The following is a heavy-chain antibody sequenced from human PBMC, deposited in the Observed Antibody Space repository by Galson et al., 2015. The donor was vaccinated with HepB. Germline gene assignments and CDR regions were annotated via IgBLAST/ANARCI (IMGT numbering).Heavy chain of an antibody. CDR1: GYTFTSYA. Sequence: SVKVSCKASGYTFTSYAMHWVRQAPGQRLEWMGWINAGNGNTKYSQKFQGRVTITRDTSASAAYMELSSLSPEDTAVYYCARLRYYYDSSGTDYYYYGMDVWGQGTTVTVSS. J-gene: IGHJ6*02. CDR3: ARLRYYYDSSGTDYYYYGMDV. V-gene: IGHV1-3*01. D-gene: IGHD3-22*01. CDR2: INAGNGNT.